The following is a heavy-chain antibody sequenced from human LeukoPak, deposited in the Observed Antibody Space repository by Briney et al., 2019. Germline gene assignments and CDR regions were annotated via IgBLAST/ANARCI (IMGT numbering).Heavy chain of an antibody. CDR2: YSGST. CDR1: GGSISSSSYY. CDR3: ARSSYGAGSKPYWVDY. V-gene: IGHV4-39*01. J-gene: IGHJ4*02. D-gene: IGHD3-10*01. Sequence: SETLSLTCTVSGGSISSSSYYWAWIRQPPGKGLEYIGSYSGSTYYNPSLKSRVTISVDTSKKQFSLRLSSVTAADTAVYYCARSSYGAGSKPYWVDYWGQGTLVTVSS.